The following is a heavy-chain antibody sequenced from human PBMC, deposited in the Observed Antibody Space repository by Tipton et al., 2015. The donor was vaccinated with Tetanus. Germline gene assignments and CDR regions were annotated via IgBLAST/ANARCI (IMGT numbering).Heavy chain of an antibody. D-gene: IGHD3/OR15-3a*01. CDR1: GFIFNNYW. J-gene: IGHJ6*03. CDR2: INRDGSDK. CDR3: ARDRGEDWTNFYYMDV. Sequence: SLRLSCSASGFIFNNYWMSWVRQAPGKGLEWVANINRDGSDKYYVDFVKGRFTISRDEAKNSLYLQMSSLRVGDTAVYYCARDRGEDWTNFYYMDVWGKGATVTVSS. V-gene: IGHV3-7*01.